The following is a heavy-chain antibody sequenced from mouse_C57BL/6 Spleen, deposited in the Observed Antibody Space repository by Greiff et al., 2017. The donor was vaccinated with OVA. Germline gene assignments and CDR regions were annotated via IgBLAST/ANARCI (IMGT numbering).Heavy chain of an antibody. CDR2: IWSGGST. CDR3: ARGDDGYYYAMDY. D-gene: IGHD2-3*01. J-gene: IGHJ4*01. Sequence: VKLVDSGPGLVQPSQRLSITCTVSGFSLTSYGVHWVRQSPGKGLEWLGVIWSGGSTDYNAAFISRLSISKDNSKSQVFFKMNSLQADDTAIYYCARGDDGYYYAMDYWGQGTSVTVSS. CDR1: GFSLTSYG. V-gene: IGHV2-2*01.